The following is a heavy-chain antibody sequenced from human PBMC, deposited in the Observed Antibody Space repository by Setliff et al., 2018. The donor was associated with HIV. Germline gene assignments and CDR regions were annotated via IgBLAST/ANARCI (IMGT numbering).Heavy chain of an antibody. CDR3: ARQNVLLWFGELPLGAFDI. Sequence: PSETLSLTCTVSGGSINSHYWSWIRQPPGKGLEYIGYIYYSGSTNYNPSLQSRVTISMDTSKNQFSLKLSSVTAADTAVYYCARQNVLLWFGELPLGAFDIWGQGTMVTVSS. CDR1: GGSINSHY. CDR2: IYYSGST. D-gene: IGHD3-10*01. V-gene: IGHV4-59*11. J-gene: IGHJ3*02.